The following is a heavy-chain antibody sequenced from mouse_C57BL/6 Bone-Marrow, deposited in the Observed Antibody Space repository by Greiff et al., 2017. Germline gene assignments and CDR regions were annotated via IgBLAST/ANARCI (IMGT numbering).Heavy chain of an antibody. J-gene: IGHJ3*01. Sequence: VQLQESGAELARPGASVKLSCKASGYTFTSYGISWVQQRTGQGLEWIGEIYPRSGNTYYNEKFKGKATLTADKSSSTAYMELRSLTCEDSAVYFCARRRDYGNLWFAYWGQGTLVTVSA. CDR3: ARRRDYGNLWFAY. D-gene: IGHD2-1*01. CDR1: GYTFTSYG. V-gene: IGHV1-81*01. CDR2: IYPRSGNT.